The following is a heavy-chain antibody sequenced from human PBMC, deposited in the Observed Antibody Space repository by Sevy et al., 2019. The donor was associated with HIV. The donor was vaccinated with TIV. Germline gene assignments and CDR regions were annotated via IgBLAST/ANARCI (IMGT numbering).Heavy chain of an antibody. J-gene: IGHJ4*02. V-gene: IGHV3-23*01. CDR1: GFSFSTYA. CDR3: AKEGPGYNYDSSGYFPS. CDR2: ISGSGSNT. Sequence: GGSLRLSSAASGFSFSTYAMTWVRQAPGKGLEWVSAISGSGSNTYNADSVKGRFTISRDNSKNTLYLQMNSLRAEDTAVYYCAKEGPGYNYDSSGYFPSWGQGTLVTVSS. D-gene: IGHD3-22*01.